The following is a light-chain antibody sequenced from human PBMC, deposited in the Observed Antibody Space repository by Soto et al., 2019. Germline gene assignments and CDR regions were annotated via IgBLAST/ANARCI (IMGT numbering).Light chain of an antibody. CDR2: RTS. CDR3: QQRSNWPPT. CDR1: QSISSN. J-gene: IGKJ3*01. Sequence: EIVMTQSPATLSVSPGERATLSCRASQSISSNLAWYQQKPGQAPRLLMFRTSSRATGFPARFSGSGSGTDFTLTISSLEPEDFAVYYCQQRSNWPPTFGPGTKVDI. V-gene: IGKV3-11*01.